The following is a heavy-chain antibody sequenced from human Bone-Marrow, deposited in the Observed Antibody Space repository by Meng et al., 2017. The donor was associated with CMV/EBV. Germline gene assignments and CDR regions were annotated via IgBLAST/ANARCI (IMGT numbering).Heavy chain of an antibody. J-gene: IGHJ5*02. D-gene: IGHD6-13*01. Sequence: GGSLSLSCAASGFTFSSYWMSWVRQAPGKGLEWVANIKQDGSEKYYVDSVKGRFTISRDNAKNSLYLQMNSLRAEDTAVYYCARAQSSSWSHNWFDPWGQGTLVTVSS. V-gene: IGHV3-7*01. CDR3: ARAQSSSWSHNWFDP. CDR1: GFTFSSYW. CDR2: IKQDGSEK.